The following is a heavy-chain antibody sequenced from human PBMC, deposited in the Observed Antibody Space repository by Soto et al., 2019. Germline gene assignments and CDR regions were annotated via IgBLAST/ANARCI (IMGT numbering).Heavy chain of an antibody. J-gene: IGHJ6*02. V-gene: IGHV6-1*01. CDR2: TYYRSKWYN. CDR1: GDSVSSNSAA. Sequence: PAQTLSLTCAISGDSVSSNSAAWNWIRQSPSRGLEWLGRTYYRSKWYNDYAVFVKSRITINPDTSKNQFSLQLNSVTPEATAVYYCARDWKGVVVVAELRYYYNGMDAWGQGTTVTVSS. D-gene: IGHD2-15*01. CDR3: ARDWKGVVVVAELRYYYNGMDA.